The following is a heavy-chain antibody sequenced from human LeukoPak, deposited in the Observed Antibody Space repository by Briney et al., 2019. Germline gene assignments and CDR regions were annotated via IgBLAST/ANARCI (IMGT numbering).Heavy chain of an antibody. CDR3: ARGGPYYDFWSGYSTPFDY. J-gene: IGHJ4*02. CDR2: ISAYNGNT. V-gene: IGHV1-18*01. D-gene: IGHD3-3*01. Sequence: ASVKVSCKASGYTFTSYGISWVRQAPGQGLEWMGWISAYNGNTNYAQKLQGRVTMTTDTSTSTAYMELRSPRSDDTAVYYCARGGPYYDFWSGYSTPFDYWGQGTLVTVSS. CDR1: GYTFTSYG.